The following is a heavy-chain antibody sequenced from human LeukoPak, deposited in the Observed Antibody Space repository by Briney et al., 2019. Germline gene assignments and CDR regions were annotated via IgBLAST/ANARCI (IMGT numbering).Heavy chain of an antibody. CDR1: GFTFDDYE. CDR3: AKHGYCSGISCFFDF. D-gene: IGHD2-2*03. CDR2: INWNGGST. V-gene: IGHV3-20*04. Sequence: GGSLRLSCAASGFTFDDYEMSWVRQAPGKGLEWVSGINWNGGSTGYADSVKGRFTISRDNAKNSLYLQMNSLRAEVTALYYCAKHGYCSGISCFFDFWGQGTLVTVSS. J-gene: IGHJ4*02.